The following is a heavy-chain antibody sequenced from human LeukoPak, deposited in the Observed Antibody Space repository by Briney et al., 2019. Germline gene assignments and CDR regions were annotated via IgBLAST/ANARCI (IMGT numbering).Heavy chain of an antibody. D-gene: IGHD5-18*01. Sequence: GGSLRLSCAASGFTFSSYWMSWVRQAPGKGLEWVANIKQDGSEKYYVDSVKGRFTISRDNAKNSLYLQMNSLRAEDTAVYYCASLYSYGYSDYWGQGTLVTVSS. CDR3: ASLYSYGYSDY. CDR2: IKQDGSEK. J-gene: IGHJ4*02. V-gene: IGHV3-7*01. CDR1: GFTFSSYW.